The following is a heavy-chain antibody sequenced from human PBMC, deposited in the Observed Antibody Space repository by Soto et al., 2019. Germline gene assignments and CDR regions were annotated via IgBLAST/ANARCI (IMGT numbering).Heavy chain of an antibody. Sequence: XSVKVSCKASVYTFTYYYMHWLRQAPGQGLEWMGWINVNSGGTNYAQRFQGRVTMTRDTSISTGYMELSRLRSDDTAVYYCARVMTAAATDYWGQGALVTVSS. CDR1: VYTFTYYY. V-gene: IGHV1-2*02. CDR3: ARVMTAAATDY. D-gene: IGHD2-15*01. CDR2: INVNSGGT. J-gene: IGHJ4*02.